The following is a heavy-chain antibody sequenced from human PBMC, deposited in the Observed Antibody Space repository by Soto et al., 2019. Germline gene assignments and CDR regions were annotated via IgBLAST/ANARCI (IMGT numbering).Heavy chain of an antibody. Sequence: QVQLVQSGAEVKKPGASVRVSCKASGYTFTRNYMHWVRQAPGQGLEWMRVINPLAGGTTYAQKFQGRVNMTRDTSTSTVYMELSSLRSDDTAVYYCARGYYDSWLLDDYWGQGTLVTVSS. CDR1: GYTFTRNY. CDR2: INPLAGGT. D-gene: IGHD3-22*01. V-gene: IGHV1-46*01. CDR3: ARGYYDSWLLDDY. J-gene: IGHJ4*02.